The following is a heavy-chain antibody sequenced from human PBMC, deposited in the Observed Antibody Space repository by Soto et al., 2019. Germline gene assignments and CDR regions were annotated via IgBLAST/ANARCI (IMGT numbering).Heavy chain of an antibody. J-gene: IGHJ4*02. V-gene: IGHV4-59*08. CDR2: IYYSGST. CDR3: ARLQYGDYYFDY. CDR1: GGSSSSYS. Sequence: SETPSLTSTVTGGSSSSYSWSWIRQPPGKGLEWIGYIYYSGSTNYNPSLKSRVTRSVDTSKNQFSLKLSSVTAADTAVYYCARLQYGDYYFDYWGQGTLVTVSS. D-gene: IGHD4-17*01.